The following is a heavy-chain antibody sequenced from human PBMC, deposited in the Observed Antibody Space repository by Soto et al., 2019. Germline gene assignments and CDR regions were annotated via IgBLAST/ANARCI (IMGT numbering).Heavy chain of an antibody. D-gene: IGHD2-21*02. CDR2: IIPMFGTT. CDR1: AGTFSSYA. CDR3: TRAVVVTVTVYQYHAMDA. V-gene: IGHV1-69*13. J-gene: IGHJ6*02. Sequence: ASVKVSCKASAGTFSSYAISWVRQAPGQGLEWMGGIIPMFGTTNYAQKFQGRVTITADESTRTAYMEVTSLRSEDTAMYYCTRAVVVTVTVYQYHAMDAWGQGTTVTVSS.